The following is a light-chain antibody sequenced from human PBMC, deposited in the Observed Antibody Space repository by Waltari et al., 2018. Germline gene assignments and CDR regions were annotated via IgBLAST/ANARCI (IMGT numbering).Light chain of an antibody. CDR3: QAWDSITGI. CDR1: KLGDKY. J-gene: IGLJ2*01. Sequence: SYELTQSASVSVSPGQTASITCSGDKLGDKYASWYQQKPGQSPVLVMYQDSKRPSGNPERFSGSNSGNTATLTISGTQAMDEADYYCQAWDSITGICGGGTKLTVL. V-gene: IGLV3-1*01. CDR2: QDS.